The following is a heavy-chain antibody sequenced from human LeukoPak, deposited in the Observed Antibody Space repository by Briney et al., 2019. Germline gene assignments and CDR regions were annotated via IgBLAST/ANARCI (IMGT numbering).Heavy chain of an antibody. D-gene: IGHD3-10*01. J-gene: IGHJ4*02. Sequence: ASVKVSCKASVYTFTSYDINWLRQATGQGLEWMGWMNPNSCNTGYAQKFQGRVTITTNNSISTAYMELSSLRSEDTAVYYCARGRVNYGSGSYLDYWGQGTLVTVSS. CDR1: VYTFTSYD. CDR3: ARGRVNYGSGSYLDY. V-gene: IGHV1-8*03. CDR2: MNPNSCNT.